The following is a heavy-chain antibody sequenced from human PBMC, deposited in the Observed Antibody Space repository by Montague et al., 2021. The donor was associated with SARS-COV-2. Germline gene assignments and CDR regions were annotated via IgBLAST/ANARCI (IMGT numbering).Heavy chain of an antibody. V-gene: IGHV4-38-2*01. D-gene: IGHD5-12*01. CDR1: GFSISSGFY. CDR3: ARRGYTGSDYFDY. J-gene: IGHJ4*02. CDR2: VYHSGYT. Sequence: SETLSLTCSVSGFSISSGFYWAWIRQSPGKGPEWIGTVYHSGYTHYNPSLKGHVTVSIDTSKNQFSLTVTSVTAADTAVYCCARRGYTGSDYFDYWGQGTLVTVSS.